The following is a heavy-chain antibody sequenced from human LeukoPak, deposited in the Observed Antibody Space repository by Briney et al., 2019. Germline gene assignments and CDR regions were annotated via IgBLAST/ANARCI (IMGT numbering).Heavy chain of an antibody. CDR3: ARLVAAAGTDDAFDI. D-gene: IGHD6-13*01. V-gene: IGHV1-8*01. Sequence: GASVKVSCKASGYTFTSYDINWVRQPTGQGLEWMGWMNPNRGNTCYAQKFQGRVTMTRNTSISTAYMELSSLRSEDTAVYYCARLVAAAGTDDAFDIWGQGTMVTVSS. CDR2: MNPNRGNT. J-gene: IGHJ3*02. CDR1: GYTFTSYD.